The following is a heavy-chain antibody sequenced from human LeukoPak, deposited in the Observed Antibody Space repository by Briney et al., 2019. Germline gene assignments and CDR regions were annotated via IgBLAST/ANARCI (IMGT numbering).Heavy chain of an antibody. V-gene: IGHV3-30*18. CDR3: AKGGGTGYSSSWFSN. J-gene: IGHJ4*02. CDR1: GFTFSIYG. CDR2: ISFDGTNK. Sequence: GRSLRLSCAASGFTFSIYGMHWVRQAPGKGREWVAVISFDGTNKFYADSVKGRFSISRDNSKNTLYLQMNSLRAEDTALYYCAKGGGTGYSSSWFSNWGQGTLVTVSS. D-gene: IGHD6-13*01.